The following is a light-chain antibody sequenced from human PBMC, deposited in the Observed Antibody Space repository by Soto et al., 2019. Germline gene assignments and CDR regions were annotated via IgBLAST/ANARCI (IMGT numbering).Light chain of an antibody. V-gene: IGLV3-21*02. CDR2: DDS. CDR3: QVWDTSSDHYV. CDR1: NIGSTS. J-gene: IGLJ1*01. Sequence: SYELTQPPSVSVAPGQTAKIICGGNNIGSTSVQWYQQKPGQAPVLVVYDDSDRPSGIPERFSGSKSWNTATLTISRVEAGDEADYYCQVWDTSSDHYVFGTGTKVTV.